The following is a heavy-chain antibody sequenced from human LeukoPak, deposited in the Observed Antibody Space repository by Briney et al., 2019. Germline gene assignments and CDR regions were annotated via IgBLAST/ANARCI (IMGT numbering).Heavy chain of an antibody. Sequence: PSETLSLTCAVYGGSFSGYYWSWIRQPPGKGLEWIGEINHSGSTNYNPSLKSRVTISVDTSKNQFSLKLSSVTAADTAVYYCARGWDYSNLDYWGQGTLVTVSS. V-gene: IGHV4-34*01. CDR3: ARGWDYSNLDY. CDR2: INHSGST. J-gene: IGHJ4*02. CDR1: GGSFSGYY. D-gene: IGHD4-11*01.